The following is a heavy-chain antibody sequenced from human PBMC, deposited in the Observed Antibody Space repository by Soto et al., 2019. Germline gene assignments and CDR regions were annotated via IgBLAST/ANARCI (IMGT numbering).Heavy chain of an antibody. Sequence: EVQLAESGGGLVQPGGSLRLSCAATGFTFSNYWMHWVRQVPGRGLVWVSRINPDGSSTNYADSVKGRFTMSRDNAKNMVYLEMNSLSAEDTAVYYCARDNWNSYWGQGILVTVSS. J-gene: IGHJ4*02. CDR1: GFTFSNYW. V-gene: IGHV3-74*01. D-gene: IGHD1-7*01. CDR3: ARDNWNSY. CDR2: INPDGSST.